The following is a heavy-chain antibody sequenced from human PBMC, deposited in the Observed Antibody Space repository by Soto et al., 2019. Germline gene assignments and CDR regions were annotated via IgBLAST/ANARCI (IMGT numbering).Heavy chain of an antibody. CDR3: AKRVEYSSSTHYFDY. Sequence: EVQLLESGGGLVQPGGSLRLACAASGFTFSGYAMSWVRQAPGKGLEWVSAISDSGGDTYYADSVKGRFTISRDNSKNTLYLRMNSLRGEDTAVYYCAKRVEYSSSTHYFDYWGQGTLVTVSS. CDR2: ISDSGGDT. V-gene: IGHV3-23*01. J-gene: IGHJ4*02. D-gene: IGHD6-6*01. CDR1: GFTFSGYA.